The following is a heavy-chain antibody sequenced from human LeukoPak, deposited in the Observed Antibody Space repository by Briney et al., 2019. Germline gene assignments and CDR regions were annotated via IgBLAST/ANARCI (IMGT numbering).Heavy chain of an antibody. J-gene: IGHJ6*02. CDR1: GGSISDYY. CDR3: ARSYYDIYYYGMDV. Sequence: SETLSLTCTVSGGSISDYYWSWVRQPPGKGLEWIGYIYHSGSTNYNPSLKSRVTISVDTSKNQFSLKLSSVTAADTAVYYCARSYYDIYYYGMDVWGQGTTVTVSS. V-gene: IGHV4-59*01. CDR2: IYHSGST. D-gene: IGHD3-9*01.